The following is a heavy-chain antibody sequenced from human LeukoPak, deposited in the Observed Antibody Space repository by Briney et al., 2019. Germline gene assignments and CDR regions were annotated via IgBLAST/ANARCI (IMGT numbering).Heavy chain of an antibody. CDR1: GFTFNNYN. Sequence: GGSLRLSCATSGFTFNNYNMNWVRQAPGRALEWVSSITSSGTYIFYADSVKGRFTISRDNAKNSLYLQMNSLRAEDTAVYYCARDREQWLAFDYWGQGTLVTVSS. D-gene: IGHD6-19*01. CDR2: ITSSGTYI. CDR3: ARDREQWLAFDY. J-gene: IGHJ4*02. V-gene: IGHV3-21*01.